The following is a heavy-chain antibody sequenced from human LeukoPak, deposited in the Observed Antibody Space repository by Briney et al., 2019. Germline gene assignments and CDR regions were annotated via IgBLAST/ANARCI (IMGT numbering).Heavy chain of an antibody. Sequence: GASVKVSCKASGGTFISYAISWVRQAPGQGLEWMGGIIPIFGTANYAQKFQGRVTITADESTSTAYMELSSLRSEDTAVYYCARVLSYYDSSGYPPFDWGQGTLVTVSS. D-gene: IGHD3-22*01. CDR1: GGTFISYA. J-gene: IGHJ4*02. CDR2: IIPIFGTA. CDR3: ARVLSYYDSSGYPPFD. V-gene: IGHV1-69*13.